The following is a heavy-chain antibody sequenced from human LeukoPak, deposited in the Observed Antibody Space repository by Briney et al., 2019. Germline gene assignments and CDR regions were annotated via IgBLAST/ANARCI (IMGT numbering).Heavy chain of an antibody. CDR1: GGSISSYY. CDR2: IYTSGST. V-gene: IGHV4-4*07. J-gene: IGHJ6*03. Sequence: SETLSLTCTVSGGSISSYYWSWIRQPAGKGLEWIGRIYTSGSTNYNPSLKSRVTMSVDTSKNQFSLKLSSVTAEDTAVYYCAAAPHFLGTYYYYMDVWGKGTTVTVSS. CDR3: AAAPHFLGTYYYYMDV. D-gene: IGHD2/OR15-2a*01.